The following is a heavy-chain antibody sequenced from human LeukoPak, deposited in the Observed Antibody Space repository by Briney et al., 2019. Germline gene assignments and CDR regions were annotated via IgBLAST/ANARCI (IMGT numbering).Heavy chain of an antibody. J-gene: IGHJ5*02. Sequence: PPGGSLRLSCAASGFTFSSYWMHWVRQAPGKGLVWVSRINSDGSSTSYADSVKGRFTISRDNSKNTLYLQMNSLRAEDTAVYYCAKEQRGYTGYAVGSWFDPWGQGTLATVSS. CDR2: INSDGSST. D-gene: IGHD5-12*01. V-gene: IGHV3-74*01. CDR3: AKEQRGYTGYAVGSWFDP. CDR1: GFTFSSYW.